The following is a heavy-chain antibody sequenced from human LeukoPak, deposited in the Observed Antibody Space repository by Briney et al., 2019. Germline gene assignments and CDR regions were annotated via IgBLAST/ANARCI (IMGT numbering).Heavy chain of an antibody. J-gene: IGHJ3*02. CDR2: INPSGGST. CDR1: GYTFTGYY. CDR3: ARESLGGDYGGNSAAFDI. Sequence: GASVKVSCKASGYTFTGYYMHWVRQAPGQGLEWMGIINPSGGSTSYAQKFQGRVTMTRDMSTSTVYMELSSLRSEDTAVYYCARESLGGDYGGNSAAFDIWGQGTMVTVSS. V-gene: IGHV1-46*01. D-gene: IGHD4-23*01.